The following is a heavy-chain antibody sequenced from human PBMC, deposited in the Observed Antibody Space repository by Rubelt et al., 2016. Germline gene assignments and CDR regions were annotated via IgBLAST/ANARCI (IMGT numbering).Heavy chain of an antibody. Sequence: VKVSCKASGGTFSSYAISWVRQAPGQGLEWMGRIIPILGIANYAQKFQGRVTMTTDTSTSTAYMELRSLRSDDTAVYYCARVSRGPLGYWGQGTLVTVSS. CDR3: ARVSRGPLGY. CDR1: GGTFSSYA. V-gene: IGHV1-69*04. J-gene: IGHJ4*02. CDR2: IIPILGIA.